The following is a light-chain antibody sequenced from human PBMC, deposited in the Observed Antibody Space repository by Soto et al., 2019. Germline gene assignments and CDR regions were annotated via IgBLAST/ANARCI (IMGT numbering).Light chain of an antibody. J-gene: IGLJ1*01. V-gene: IGLV1-44*01. CDR1: SSNIENNS. CDR2: ATN. Sequence: QSVLTQPPSASGTPGQRVTISCSGASSNIENNSVNWYQHLPGTAPKLLIYATNQRPSGVPSRFSGSKSGTSASLAISGLQSEDEADYYCSSYAGSNNFVFGSGTKLTVL. CDR3: SSYAGSNNFV.